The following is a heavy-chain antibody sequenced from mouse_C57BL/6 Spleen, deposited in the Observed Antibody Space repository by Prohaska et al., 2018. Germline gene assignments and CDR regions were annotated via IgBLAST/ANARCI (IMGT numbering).Heavy chain of an antibody. CDR3: TTRGITTVVAHWYVDV. Sequence: GAELVRPGASVKLSCTASGFNIKDDYMHWVKQRPEQGLEWIGWIDPENGDTEYASKFQGKATITADTSSNTAYLQLSSLTSEDTAVYYCTTRGITTVVAHWYVDVWGTGTTVTVSS. D-gene: IGHD1-1*01. CDR2: IDPENGDT. V-gene: IGHV14-4*01. J-gene: IGHJ1*03. CDR1: GFNIKDDY.